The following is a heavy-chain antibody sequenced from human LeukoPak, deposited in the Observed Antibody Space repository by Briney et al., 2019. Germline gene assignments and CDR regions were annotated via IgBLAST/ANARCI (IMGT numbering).Heavy chain of an antibody. CDR2: ISAYNGNT. V-gene: IGHV1-18*04. CDR1: GYTFTDYY. D-gene: IGHD3-22*01. J-gene: IGHJ4*02. Sequence: ASVKVSCKASGYTFTDYYIHWVRQAPGQGLEWMGWISAYNGNTNYAQKLQGRVTMTTDTSTSTAYMELRSLRSDDTAVYYCARSGNYYDSSGYYYDKDYWGQGTLVTVSS. CDR3: ARSGNYYDSSGYYYDKDY.